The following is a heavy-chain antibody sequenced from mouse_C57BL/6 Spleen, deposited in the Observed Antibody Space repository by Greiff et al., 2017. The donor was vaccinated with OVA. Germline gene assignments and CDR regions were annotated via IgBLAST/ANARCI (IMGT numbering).Heavy chain of an antibody. D-gene: IGHD2-3*01. V-gene: IGHV1-64*01. CDR3: TMMVTTEAWFAY. CDR2: IHPNSGST. Sequence: QVQLQQPGAELVKPGASVKLSCKASGYTFTSYWMHWVKQRPGQGLEWIGMIHPNSGSTNYNEKFKSKATLTVDKSSSTAYLQLSSLTSEDTAVYYCTMMVTTEAWFAYWGQGTLVTVSA. CDR1: GYTFTSYW. J-gene: IGHJ3*01.